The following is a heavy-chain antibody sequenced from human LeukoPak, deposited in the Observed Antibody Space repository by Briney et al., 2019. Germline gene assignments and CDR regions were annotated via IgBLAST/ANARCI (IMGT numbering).Heavy chain of an antibody. CDR2: INSDGTNT. CDR3: ARQITYCTGAGCSFGWFDP. D-gene: IGHD2-8*02. V-gene: IGHV3-74*01. Sequence: GVLRLSCAASGFSFSRYWMHWVRQAPGKGLVWVSHINSDGTNTSYVDSVKGRFTISRDNAKNTLYLQMNSLRAEDTAVYYCARQITYCTGAGCSFGWFDPWGQGTLVTVSS. J-gene: IGHJ5*02. CDR1: GFSFSRYW.